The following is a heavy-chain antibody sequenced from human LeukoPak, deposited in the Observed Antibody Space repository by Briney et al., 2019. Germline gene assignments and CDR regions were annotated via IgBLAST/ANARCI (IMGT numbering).Heavy chain of an antibody. J-gene: IGHJ4*02. CDR1: GFTLSSYE. CDR3: ARDMTWGSGSYFDY. Sequence: GGSLSLSCAASGFTLSSYEMNWVRPAPGKGLEWVSFISGSGSPTYYADSVRGRFTISRESAKNSLFLQMNSLRAEDTAVYYCARDMTWGSGSYFDYWGQGILVTVSS. D-gene: IGHD3-10*01. CDR2: ISGSGSPT. V-gene: IGHV3-48*03.